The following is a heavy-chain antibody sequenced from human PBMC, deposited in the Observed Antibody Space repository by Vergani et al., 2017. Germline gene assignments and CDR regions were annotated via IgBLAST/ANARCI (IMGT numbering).Heavy chain of an antibody. V-gene: IGHV3-33*01. D-gene: IGHD6-19*01. CDR1: GFTFSSYG. CDR2: IWYDGSNK. Sequence: QVQLVESGGGVVQPGRSLRLSCAASGFTFSSYGMHWVRQAPGTGLEWVAVIWYDGSNKYYADSVKGRFTISRDNSKNTLYLQMNSLRAEDTAVYYCAREGIAVAASLDYWGQGTLVTVSS. J-gene: IGHJ4*02. CDR3: AREGIAVAASLDY.